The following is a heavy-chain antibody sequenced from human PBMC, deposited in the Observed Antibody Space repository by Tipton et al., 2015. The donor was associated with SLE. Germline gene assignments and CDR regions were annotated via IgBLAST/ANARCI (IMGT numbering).Heavy chain of an antibody. Sequence: TLSLTCAVSGGSISSGGYSWSWIRQPPGKGLEWIGYIYHSGSTYYNPSLKSRVTISVDRSKNQFSLKLSSVTAADTAVYYCARVAGAYSSSWWRYFDYWGQGTLVTVSS. V-gene: IGHV4-30-2*01. J-gene: IGHJ4*02. CDR1: GGSISSGGYS. CDR3: ARVAGAYSSSWWRYFDY. CDR2: IYHSGST. D-gene: IGHD6-13*01.